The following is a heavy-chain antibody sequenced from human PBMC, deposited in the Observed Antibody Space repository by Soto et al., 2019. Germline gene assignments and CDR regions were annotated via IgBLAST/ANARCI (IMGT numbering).Heavy chain of an antibody. CDR1: GGSVSSGIYY. Sequence: QVQLQESGPGLVKPSETLSLTCTVSGGSVSSGIYYWSWIRQPPGKGLEWIGYIYYRGSTNYNPSLQSRVTISVDTSKNQFYLKLSSVTAADTAVYYCARVIRPVAGPDFDYWGQGTLVTVSS. V-gene: IGHV4-61*01. D-gene: IGHD6-19*01. J-gene: IGHJ4*02. CDR3: ARVIRPVAGPDFDY. CDR2: IYYRGST.